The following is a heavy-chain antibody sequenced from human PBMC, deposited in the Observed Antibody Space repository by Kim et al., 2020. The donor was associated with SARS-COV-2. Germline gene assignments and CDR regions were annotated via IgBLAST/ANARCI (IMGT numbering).Heavy chain of an antibody. J-gene: IGHJ4*02. Sequence: KYYADSVKGRFTISRDNSKNTLYLQMNSLRAEDTAVYYCARDGGRGYFDYWGQGTLVTVSS. CDR2: K. V-gene: IGHV3-33*01. D-gene: IGHD3-16*01. CDR3: ARDGGRGYFDY.